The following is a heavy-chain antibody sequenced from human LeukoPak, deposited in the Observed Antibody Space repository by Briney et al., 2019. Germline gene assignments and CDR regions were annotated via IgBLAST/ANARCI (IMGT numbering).Heavy chain of an antibody. Sequence: SETLSLTCTVSGGSISSHYWSWIRQPPGKGLEWIGYIYYSGSTNYNPSLKSRVTISVDTSKNQFSLKLSCVTAADTAVYYCARAVWGSSPTYWFDPWGQGTLVTVSS. CDR2: IYYSGST. D-gene: IGHD6-13*01. CDR1: GGSISSHY. CDR3: ARAVWGSSPTYWFDP. V-gene: IGHV4-59*11. J-gene: IGHJ5*02.